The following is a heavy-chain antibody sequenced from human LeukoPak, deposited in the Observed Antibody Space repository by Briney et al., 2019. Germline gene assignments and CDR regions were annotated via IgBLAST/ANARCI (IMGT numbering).Heavy chain of an antibody. Sequence: GASVKVSCKASGYTFTSYYMHWVRQAPGQGLEWMGTINPSGGSTSYAQKFQGRVTTTRDTSTSTVYMELSSLRSEDTAVYYCAREGNAPRYFDYWGQGTLVTVSS. CDR3: AREGNAPRYFDY. D-gene: IGHD3-16*02. CDR2: INPSGGST. J-gene: IGHJ4*02. V-gene: IGHV1-46*01. CDR1: GYTFTSYY.